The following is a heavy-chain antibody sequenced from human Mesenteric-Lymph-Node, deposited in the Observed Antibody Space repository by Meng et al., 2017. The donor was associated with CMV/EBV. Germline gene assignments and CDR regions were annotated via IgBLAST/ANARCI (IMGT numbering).Heavy chain of an antibody. V-gene: IGHV3-30-3*01. D-gene: IGHD6-13*01. CDR2: ISFDGSNK. CDR1: GFTFTSYG. J-gene: IGHJ3*01. CDR3: ARDLLEGAGRLADAVDV. Sequence: GGSLRLSCAASGFTFTSYGFHWVRQAPGKGLEWLAVISFDGSNKYYTDSVQGRFSIARDNFNNILYLQMNSLRTDDSGVYDGARDLLEGAGRLADAVDVWGQGTVVTVSS.